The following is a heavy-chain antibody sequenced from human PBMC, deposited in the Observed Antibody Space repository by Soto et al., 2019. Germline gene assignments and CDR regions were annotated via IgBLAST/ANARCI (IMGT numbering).Heavy chain of an antibody. Sequence: SETLSLTCAVYGGSFSGYYWSWIRQPPGKGLEWIGEINHSGSTNYNPSLKSRVTISVDTSKNQFSLKLSSVTAADTAVYYCARDLAARPLKLVVYWGQGTLVSVSS. CDR2: INHSGST. J-gene: IGHJ4*02. CDR1: GGSFSGYY. D-gene: IGHD6-6*01. CDR3: ARDLAARPLKLVVY. V-gene: IGHV4-34*01.